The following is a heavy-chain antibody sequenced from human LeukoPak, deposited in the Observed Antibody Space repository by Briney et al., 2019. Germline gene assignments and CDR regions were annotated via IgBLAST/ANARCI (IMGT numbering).Heavy chain of an antibody. Sequence: TGRSLRLSCAASGFTFDDYAMHWVRQAPGQGLEWASGISWNSGSIGYADSVKGRFTISRDSAKNSLYLQMNSLRAEDMALYYCAKDTEAVGSLGYFDYWGQGTLVTVSS. CDR3: AKDTEAVGSLGYFDY. V-gene: IGHV3-9*03. CDR2: ISWNSGSI. J-gene: IGHJ4*02. CDR1: GFTFDDYA. D-gene: IGHD1-14*01.